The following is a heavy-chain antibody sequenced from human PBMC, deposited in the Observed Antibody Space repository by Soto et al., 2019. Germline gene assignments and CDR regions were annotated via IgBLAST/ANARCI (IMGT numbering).Heavy chain of an antibody. CDR1: GGSMTTGDQY. CDR2: INHRGSL. Sequence: ASETLSLTCTVPGGSMTTGDQYWTWIRHRPGEGLEWFGYINHRGSLYYNPSLESRVSMSVDTSKNQFSLNLSSVTAADTAVYYCARELPQRQGRNMDVWGQGTTVTVSS. CDR3: ARELPQRQGRNMDV. D-gene: IGHD1-1*01. V-gene: IGHV4-31*03. J-gene: IGHJ6*02.